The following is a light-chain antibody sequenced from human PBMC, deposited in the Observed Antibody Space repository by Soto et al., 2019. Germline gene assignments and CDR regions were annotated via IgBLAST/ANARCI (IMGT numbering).Light chain of an antibody. CDR2: EVS. J-gene: IGLJ3*02. CDR1: SSDVGDYNR. Sequence: QSALTQPASVSGSPGQSITISCTGTSSDVGDYNRVSWYQHHPGKAPKLLILEVSDRPSGISDRFSGFKSGNTASLTISGLQAEDEADYYCISYIPSTTTHWVFGGGTKLIVL. V-gene: IGLV2-14*01. CDR3: ISYIPSTTTHWV.